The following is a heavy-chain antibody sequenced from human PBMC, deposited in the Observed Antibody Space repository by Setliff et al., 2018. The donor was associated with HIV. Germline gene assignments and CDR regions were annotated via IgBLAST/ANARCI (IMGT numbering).Heavy chain of an antibody. D-gene: IGHD6-19*01. Sequence: GGSLRLSCAASGFTFSSYEMNWVRQAPGKGLEWVSYISSSGSTIYYADSVKGRFTISRDNAKNSLYLQMNSLRAEDTAVYYCARGGSSGWYVDYFDYWGQGTLVTVSS. J-gene: IGHJ4*02. CDR1: GFTFSSYE. CDR3: ARGGSSGWYVDYFDY. CDR2: ISSSGSTI. V-gene: IGHV3-48*03.